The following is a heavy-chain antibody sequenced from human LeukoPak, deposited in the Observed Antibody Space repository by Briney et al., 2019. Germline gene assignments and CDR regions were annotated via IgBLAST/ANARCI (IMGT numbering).Heavy chain of an antibody. V-gene: IGHV3-20*04. CDR1: GFTFGDYA. Sequence: GGSLRLSCTASGFTFGDYAMSWVRQAPGKGLEWVSGINWHGGTTDYADSVKGRFTISRDNAKNSLYLQMNNLRAEDTALYYCARVPSSYGDYPGTYAFDIWGQGTMVTVSS. CDR3: ARVPSSYGDYPGTYAFDI. J-gene: IGHJ3*02. CDR2: INWHGGTT. D-gene: IGHD4-17*01.